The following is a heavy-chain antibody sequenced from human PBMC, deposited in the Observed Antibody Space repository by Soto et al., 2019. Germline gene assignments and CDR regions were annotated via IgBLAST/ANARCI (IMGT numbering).Heavy chain of an antibody. D-gene: IGHD4-17*01. V-gene: IGHV1-58*01. CDR3: AADNRIPYGDYLGGSHYYYYYGMDV. CDR1: GFTFTSSA. CDR2: IVVGSGNT. Sequence: GASVKVSCKASGFTFTSSAVQWVRQARGQRLEWIGWIVVGSGNTDYAQKFQERVTITRDMSTSTAYMELSSLRSEDTAVYYCAADNRIPYGDYLGGSHYYYYYGMDVWGQGTTVTVSS. J-gene: IGHJ6*02.